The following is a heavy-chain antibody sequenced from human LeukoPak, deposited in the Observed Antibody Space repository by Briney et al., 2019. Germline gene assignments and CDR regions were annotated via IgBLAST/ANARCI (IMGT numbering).Heavy chain of an antibody. D-gene: IGHD1-26*01. Sequence: PGGSLRLSCAASGFTVSSNYMSWVRQAPGKGLEWVSVIYSGGSTYYADSMKGRFTISRDNSKNTLYLQMNSLRAEDMAVYYCARIEWERLGRAFDIWGQGTMVTVSS. CDR2: IYSGGST. CDR1: GFTVSSNY. J-gene: IGHJ3*02. CDR3: ARIEWERLGRAFDI. V-gene: IGHV3-53*01.